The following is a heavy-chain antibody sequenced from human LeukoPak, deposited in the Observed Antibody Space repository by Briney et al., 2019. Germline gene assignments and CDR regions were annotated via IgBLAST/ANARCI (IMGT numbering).Heavy chain of an antibody. CDR1: GFTFSSYG. Sequence: PGGSLRLSCAASGFTFSSYGMHWVRQAPGKGLEGVAVIWYYGSNKYYADSVKGRFTISRHNSKNTLYLQMNSLRAEDTAVYYCAKDLTELDSGLDYWGQGTLVTVSS. J-gene: IGHJ4*02. CDR2: IWYYGSNK. V-gene: IGHV3-33*06. D-gene: IGHD6-13*01. CDR3: AKDLTELDSGLDY.